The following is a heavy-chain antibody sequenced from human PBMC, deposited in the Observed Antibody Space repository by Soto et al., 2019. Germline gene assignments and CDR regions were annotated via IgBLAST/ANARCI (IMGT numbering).Heavy chain of an antibody. D-gene: IGHD7-27*01. CDR3: AKVGNWGSATDKYYFDY. J-gene: IGHJ4*02. CDR1: GFTFRSYA. Sequence: EVQLLESGGGLVQPGGSLRLSCAASGFTFRSYAVSWVRQAPGKGLEWVSGISGSGSTTYYADSVKGRFTISRDNSKNTRYLQVNSLRAEDTAIYYCAKVGNWGSATDKYYFDYWGQGTLVTVSS. V-gene: IGHV3-23*01. CDR2: ISGSGSTT.